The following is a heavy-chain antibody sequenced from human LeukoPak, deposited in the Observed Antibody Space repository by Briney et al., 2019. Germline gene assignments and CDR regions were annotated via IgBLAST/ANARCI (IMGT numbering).Heavy chain of an antibody. CDR2: IIPIFGTA. CDR3: ARVVGYSSSSNWFDP. V-gene: IGHV1-69*06. D-gene: IGHD6-13*01. J-gene: IGHJ5*02. Sequence: SVKVSCKASGGTFSSYAISWVRQAPGQGLEWMGGIIPIFGTANYAQKFQGRVTITADKSTSTACMELSSLRSEDTAVYYCARVVGYSSSSNWFDPWGQGTLVTVSS. CDR1: GGTFSSYA.